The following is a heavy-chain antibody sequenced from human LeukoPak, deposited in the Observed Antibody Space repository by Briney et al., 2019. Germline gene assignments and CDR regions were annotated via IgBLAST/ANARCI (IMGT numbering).Heavy chain of an antibody. CDR3: ATDRGWRTSGYYLYYFEY. D-gene: IGHD3-3*01. Sequence: GGSLRLSCAASGFIFTNYFMSWVRQAPGKGLEWVASIKHDGSEKYYVDSVRGRFTISRDNPMNSLYLQMSSLRAEDTAVYYCATDRGWRTSGYYLYYFEYWGQGTLVTFSS. CDR2: IKHDGSEK. CDR1: GFIFTNYF. J-gene: IGHJ4*02. V-gene: IGHV3-7*01.